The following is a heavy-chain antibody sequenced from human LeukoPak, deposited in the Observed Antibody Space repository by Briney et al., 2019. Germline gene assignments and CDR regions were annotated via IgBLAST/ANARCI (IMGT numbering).Heavy chain of an antibody. J-gene: IGHJ6*02. CDR1: GGSISSYY. CDR2: IYTSGST. CDR3: TSSSSWTPYYYYGMDV. V-gene: IGHV4-4*07. Sequence: PSETLSLTCTVSGGSISSYYWSWIRQPAGKGLEWIGRIYTSGSTNYNPSLKSRVTMSVDTSKNQFSLKLSSVTAADTAVYYCTSSSSWTPYYYYGMDVWGQATTVTVSS. D-gene: IGHD6-13*01.